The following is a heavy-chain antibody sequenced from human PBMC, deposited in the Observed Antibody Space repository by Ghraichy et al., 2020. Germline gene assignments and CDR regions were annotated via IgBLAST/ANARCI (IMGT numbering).Heavy chain of an antibody. J-gene: IGHJ5*02. V-gene: IGHV4-39*01. CDR1: GDSISSSNYY. CDR2: ICYSVAT. Sequence: SETLSLTCTVSGDSISSSNYYWGWIRQPPGKGLEWVGSICYSVATYYNPSVKSRVIISVDTSKNQFPLKLNSTTAADTAVYYCARHARYHSGEDWFDPWGRGTLVTVSS. CDR3: ARHARYHSGEDWFDP. D-gene: IGHD3-10*01.